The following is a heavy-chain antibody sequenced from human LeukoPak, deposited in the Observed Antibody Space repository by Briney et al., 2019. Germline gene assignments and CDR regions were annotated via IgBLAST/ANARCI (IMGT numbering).Heavy chain of an antibody. D-gene: IGHD3-22*01. CDR2: INPNSGGT. CDR3: ARARPNGLLRAQDGDFDY. CDR1: GYSFTRYY. Sequence: ASVKVSCKASGYSFTRYYMHWVRQAPGQGLEWMGWINPNSGGTNYAQKFQGRVTMTRDTSISTAYMELSRLRSDDTAVYYCARARPNGLLRAQDGDFDYWGQGTLVTVSS. V-gene: IGHV1-2*02. J-gene: IGHJ4*02.